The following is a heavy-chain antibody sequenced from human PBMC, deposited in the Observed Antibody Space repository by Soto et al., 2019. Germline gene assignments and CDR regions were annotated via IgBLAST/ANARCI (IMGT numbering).Heavy chain of an antibody. D-gene: IGHD3-10*01. J-gene: IGHJ4*02. CDR2: MNPNSGNT. CDR3: ARGHYGSGSYAN. CDR1: GYTFTSYD. V-gene: IGHV1-8*01. Sequence: ASVKVSCKASGYTFTSYDINWVRQATGQGLEWMGWMNPNSGNTGYAHKFQGRVTMTRNTSISTAYMELSSLRSEETAVYYCARGHYGSGSYANWGQGTLVTVSS.